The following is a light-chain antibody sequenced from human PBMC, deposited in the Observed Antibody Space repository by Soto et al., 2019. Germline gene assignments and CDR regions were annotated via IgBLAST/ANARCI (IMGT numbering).Light chain of an antibody. J-gene: IGKJ1*01. CDR2: GAS. CDR1: QSVGSTY. V-gene: IGKV3-20*01. Sequence: EVVLTQSPGTLSLSPGERATLSCRASQSVGSTYLAWYQRKPGQAPRLLIYGASSRATGIPDRFTGSGSGTDFTLTISSLEPEDFAVYFWQQYGDSPWTFGQGTTVEIK. CDR3: QQYGDSPWT.